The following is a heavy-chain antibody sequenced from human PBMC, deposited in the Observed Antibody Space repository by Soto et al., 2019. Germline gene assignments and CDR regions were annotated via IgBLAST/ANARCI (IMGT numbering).Heavy chain of an antibody. CDR3: VAARQWLADPVDY. CDR1: GFTFSRYV. CDR2: ISYEGTNK. V-gene: IGHV3-30*14. J-gene: IGHJ4*02. D-gene: IGHD6-19*01. Sequence: QVQLVESVGGVVQPGTSLRLSCSASGFTFSRYVMHWVRQAPGKGLDWVTLISYEGTNKNYAESVKGRFTISRDNSKNTVALQMNTLTAEDTAVYYCVAARQWLADPVDYMRQVTLVTSSS.